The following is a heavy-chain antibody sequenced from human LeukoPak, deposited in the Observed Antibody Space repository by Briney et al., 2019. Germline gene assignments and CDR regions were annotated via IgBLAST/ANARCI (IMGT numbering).Heavy chain of an antibody. V-gene: IGHV4-34*01. CDR1: GGSFSGYY. Sequence: SETLSLTCAVYGGSFSGYYWSWIRQPPGKGLESIGNIDHRGSTKSNPSLKSRVTISLDMSKNQFSLKLSSVTAADTAVYYCARVNSGTVLITDYHYYYMDIWGRGTTVTV. CDR3: ARVNSGTVLITDYHYYYMDI. CDR2: IDHRGST. J-gene: IGHJ6*03. D-gene: IGHD3-22*01.